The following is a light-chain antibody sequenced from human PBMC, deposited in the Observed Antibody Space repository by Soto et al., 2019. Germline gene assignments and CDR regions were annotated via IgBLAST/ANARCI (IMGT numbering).Light chain of an antibody. Sequence: EIVLKHSRGTLSLSPCERATLSFSASRSVSTNHLVWYQQKPGQPPRLLIYDASSRATGIPDRFRGSGSGTDFTLTISRVEPEDFAVYYCQQCGSTPITLGQGTRLEIK. CDR2: DAS. CDR1: RSVSTNH. J-gene: IGKJ5*01. CDR3: QQCGSTPIT. V-gene: IGKV3-20*01.